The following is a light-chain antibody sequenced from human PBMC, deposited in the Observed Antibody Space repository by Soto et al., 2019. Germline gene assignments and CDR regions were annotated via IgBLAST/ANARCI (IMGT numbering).Light chain of an antibody. J-gene: IGKJ4*01. CDR2: GAS. V-gene: IGKV3D-15*01. Sequence: EIVMTQSPAILSVSPGERATLSCRASQSVSSDLAWYQQQPGQAPRLLIYGASTGTTGIPARFSGSGSGTEFTLTITSLQSEDFVVYYCQQYNKWPFTFGGGTKVEIK. CDR1: QSVSSD. CDR3: QQYNKWPFT.